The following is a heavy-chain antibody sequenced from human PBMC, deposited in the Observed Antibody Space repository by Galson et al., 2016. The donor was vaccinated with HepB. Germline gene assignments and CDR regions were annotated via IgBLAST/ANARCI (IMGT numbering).Heavy chain of an antibody. Sequence: SLRLSCAASGFSLNDYSMNWVRQAPGKGLEWLSYISSRGTAISYVESAKGRFTISRDKAKNSVYLQMNSLRGDDTAVYYCARSVAKWEPLEDWGQGTLVSVSS. J-gene: IGHJ4*02. CDR2: ISSRGTAI. CDR3: ARSVAKWEPLED. D-gene: IGHD1-26*01. CDR1: GFSLNDYS. V-gene: IGHV3-48*03.